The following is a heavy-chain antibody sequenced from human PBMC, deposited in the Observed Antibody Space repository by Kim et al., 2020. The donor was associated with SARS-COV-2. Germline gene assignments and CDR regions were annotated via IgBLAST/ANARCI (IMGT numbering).Heavy chain of an antibody. D-gene: IGHD3-16*02. CDR2: ISSSSSTI. CDR1: GFTFSSYS. Sequence: GGSLRLSCAASGFTFSSYSMNWVRQAPGKGLEWVSYISSSSSTIYYADSVKGRFTISRDNAKNSLYLQMNSLRDEDTAVYYCARDAYYDYVWGSYRYVGFAYWGQGPLVTVSS. J-gene: IGHJ4*02. V-gene: IGHV3-48*02. CDR3: ARDAYYDYVWGSYRYVGFAY.